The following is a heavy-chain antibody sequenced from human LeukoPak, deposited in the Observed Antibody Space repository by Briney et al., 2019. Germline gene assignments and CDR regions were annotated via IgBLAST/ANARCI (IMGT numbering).Heavy chain of an antibody. J-gene: IGHJ4*02. Sequence: GGSLRLSCAASGFTFSSSAMNWVRQAPGKGLEWVSYISSSGSTIYYADSVKGRFTISRDNAKNSLYLQMNSLRAEDTAVYYCARDSLVLHYWGQGTLVTVSS. CDR2: ISSSGSTI. CDR3: ARDSLVLHY. CDR1: GFTFSSSA. V-gene: IGHV3-48*03. D-gene: IGHD2-15*01.